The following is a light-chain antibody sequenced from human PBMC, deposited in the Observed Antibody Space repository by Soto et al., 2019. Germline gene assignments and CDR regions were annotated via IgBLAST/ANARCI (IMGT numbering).Light chain of an antibody. Sequence: QLVLTQPPSVSGAPGQRVTISCTGSSSNIGAGYDVHWYQRLPGTAPKVLIYGNNNRPSGVPDRFSGYKSGTSASLAITGLQAEDEADYYCQSYDSSLSGSYVFGTGTKLTVL. CDR2: GNN. J-gene: IGLJ1*01. V-gene: IGLV1-40*01. CDR3: QSYDSSLSGSYV. CDR1: SSNIGAGYD.